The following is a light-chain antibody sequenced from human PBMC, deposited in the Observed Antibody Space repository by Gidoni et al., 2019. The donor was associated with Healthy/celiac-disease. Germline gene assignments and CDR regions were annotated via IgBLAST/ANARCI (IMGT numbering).Light chain of an antibody. J-gene: IGKJ1*01. V-gene: IGKV3-15*01. CDR1: QSVSSN. Sequence: ELVMTQSPATLSVSPGERATFSCRASQSVSSNLAWYQQKPGQAPRLLIYGASTRATGIPARFSGSGSGTEFTLTISSLQSEDFAVYYCQQYNNWPETFGQXTKVEIK. CDR3: QQYNNWPET. CDR2: GAS.